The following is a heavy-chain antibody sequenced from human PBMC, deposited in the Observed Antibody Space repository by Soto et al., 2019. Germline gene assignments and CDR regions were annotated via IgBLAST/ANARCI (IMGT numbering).Heavy chain of an antibody. Sequence: SATLSLTCTVSGGSISSYYWSWIRQPPGKGLEWIGYIYYSGSTNYNPSLKSRVTISVDTSKNQFSLKLSSVTAADTAVYYCARSDGRYWGQGTLVTVS. CDR3: ARSDGRY. J-gene: IGHJ4*02. V-gene: IGHV4-59*01. CDR1: GGSISSYY. CDR2: IYYSGST.